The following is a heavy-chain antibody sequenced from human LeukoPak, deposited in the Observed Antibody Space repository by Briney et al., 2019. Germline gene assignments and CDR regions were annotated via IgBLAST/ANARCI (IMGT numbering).Heavy chain of an antibody. CDR2: INWNGGGT. D-gene: IGHD3-22*01. Sequence: GGSLRLSCAASGFTFDDYGMSWVRQAPGKGLEWVSGINWNGGGTGYADSVKGRFTISRDNAKNSLYLQMNSLRAEDRALYHCAKAYYYDSSGYYYFDYWGQGTLVTVSS. CDR1: GFTFDDYG. CDR3: AKAYYYDSSGYYYFDY. J-gene: IGHJ4*02. V-gene: IGHV3-20*01.